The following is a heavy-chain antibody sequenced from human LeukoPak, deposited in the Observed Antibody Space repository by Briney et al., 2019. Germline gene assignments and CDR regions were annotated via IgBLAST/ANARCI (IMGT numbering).Heavy chain of an antibody. CDR2: IYYSGTT. D-gene: IGHD2-15*01. CDR3: ARLGHCSGGICYSGLWGTFDY. V-gene: IGHV4-39*01. J-gene: IGHJ4*02. CDR1: GGSISSSSYY. Sequence: KPSETLSLTCTVSGGSISSSSYYWGWIRQPPGKGLEWIGSIYYSGTTYYNPSLKSRVTISVDTSKNQFSLKLNSMTAADTAVYYCARLGHCSGGICYSGLWGTFDYWGQGTLVTVSS.